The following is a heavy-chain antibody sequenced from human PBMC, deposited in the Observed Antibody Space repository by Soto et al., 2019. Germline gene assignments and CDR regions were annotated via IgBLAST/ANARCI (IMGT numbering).Heavy chain of an antibody. CDR1: GFTFSSYS. CDR2: ISSSSSTI. J-gene: IGHJ6*03. CDR3: ARVVGYYGSGYYYYMDV. Sequence: GGSLRLSCAASGFTFSSYSMNWVRQAPGKGLEWVSYISSSSSTIYYADSVKGRFTISRDNAKNSLYLQMNSLRAEDTAVYYCARVVGYYGSGYYYYMDVWGKGTTVTVSS. V-gene: IGHV3-48*01. D-gene: IGHD3-10*01.